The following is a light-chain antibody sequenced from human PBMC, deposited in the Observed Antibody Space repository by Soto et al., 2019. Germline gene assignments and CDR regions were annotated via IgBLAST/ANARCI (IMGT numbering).Light chain of an antibody. V-gene: IGKV3-20*01. J-gene: IGKJ2*01. CDR3: QQYGNSPYT. Sequence: DIVLTQFPDTLSLSPGEAATLSCRASQSVYSTYFAWYQQRPGQAPNLLIFGASTRAAGIPERFSGRGSATDFTLTISRLEPEDSAVYYCQQYGNSPYTFGQGTKLEIK. CDR1: QSVYSTY. CDR2: GAS.